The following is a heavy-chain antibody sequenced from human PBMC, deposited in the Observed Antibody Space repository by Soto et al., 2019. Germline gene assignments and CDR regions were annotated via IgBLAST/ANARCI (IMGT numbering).Heavy chain of an antibody. V-gene: IGHV3-30*18. Sequence: QVKLVESGGAVVQSGRSLRLSCTASSFRFSAYGMHWVRQAPGKGLEWVALISDDGKTQFFTESVEGRFTISRDNSRNTLYIQMNRLRPEDTAVYYCVKGGDKTSWPPVDYWGNGKRVTCSS. CDR2: ISDDGKTQ. CDR1: SFRFSAYG. CDR3: VKGGDKTSWPPVDY. D-gene: IGHD2-15*01. J-gene: IGHJ4*01.